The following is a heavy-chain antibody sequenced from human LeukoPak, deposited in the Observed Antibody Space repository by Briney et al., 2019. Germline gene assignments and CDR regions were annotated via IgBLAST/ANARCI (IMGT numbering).Heavy chain of an antibody. D-gene: IGHD4-17*01. CDR1: GGSISSSYFY. Sequence: SQTLSLTCTVSGGSISSSYFYWGWIRQPPGNGLEWIGSIYYDGSSYYNPSLKSRVTISVDTSKKQFSLKLSSVIPADTAVYYCGRHEGNSYGHYYFDNWGQGTLVTVSS. CDR2: IYYDGSS. J-gene: IGHJ4*02. CDR3: GRHEGNSYGHYYFDN. V-gene: IGHV4-39*01.